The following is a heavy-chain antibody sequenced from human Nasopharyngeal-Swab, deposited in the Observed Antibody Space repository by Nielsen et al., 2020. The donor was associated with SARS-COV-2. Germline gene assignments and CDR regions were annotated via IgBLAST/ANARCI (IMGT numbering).Heavy chain of an antibody. V-gene: IGHV1-2*02. D-gene: IGHD3-22*01. CDR2: INPNSGGT. CDR3: ARGSMIVGVLDY. J-gene: IGHJ4*02. CDR1: GYTFTGYY. Sequence: ASVKVSCKASGYTFTGYYMHWVRQAPGHGREWMGWINPNSGGTNYAQKFQGRVTMTRDTSISKAYMELSRLRSDDTAVYYCARGSMIVGVLDYWGQGTLVTVSS.